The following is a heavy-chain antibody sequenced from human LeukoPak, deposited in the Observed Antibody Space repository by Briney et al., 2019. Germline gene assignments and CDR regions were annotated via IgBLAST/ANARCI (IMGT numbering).Heavy chain of an antibody. Sequence: GGSLRLSCAASGFTFSSYGMHWVRQAPGKGLEWVAVISYDGSNKYYADSVKGRFTISRDNSKNTLYLQMNSLRAEDTAVYYCAKRRDVLRYFDWSLGGDDAFDIWGQGTMVTVSS. V-gene: IGHV3-30*18. D-gene: IGHD3-9*01. CDR3: AKRRDVLRYFDWSLGGDDAFDI. J-gene: IGHJ3*02. CDR1: GFTFSSYG. CDR2: ISYDGSNK.